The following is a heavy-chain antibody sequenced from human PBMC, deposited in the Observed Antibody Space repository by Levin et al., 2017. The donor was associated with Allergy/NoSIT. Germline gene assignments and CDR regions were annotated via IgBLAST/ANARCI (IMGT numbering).Heavy chain of an antibody. Sequence: PGGSLRLSCAASGFTFSNYGMHWVRQAPGKGLEWVAVISYDGSNQYYEDSVKGRFTISRDNSKNTLYLQVNSLRPDDTAVYYCAKVHCSTTSCLWADAFDIWGQGTMVIVSS. CDR2: ISYDGSNQ. V-gene: IGHV3-30*18. CDR3: AKVHCSTTSCLWADAFDI. CDR1: GFTFSNYG. D-gene: IGHD2-2*01. J-gene: IGHJ3*02.